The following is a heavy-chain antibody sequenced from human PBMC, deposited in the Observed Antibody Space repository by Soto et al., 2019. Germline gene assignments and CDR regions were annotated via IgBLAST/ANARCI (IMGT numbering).Heavy chain of an antibody. CDR1: GGTFSSYA. D-gene: IGHD3-22*01. Sequence: QVQLVQSGAEVKKPGSSVKVSCKASGGTFSSYAISWVRQAPGQGLEWMGGIIPIFGTANYAQKFQGRVMITADESTSTAYMELSSLRSEDTAVYYCARDRDSGSGYPHFGYWGQGTLVTVSS. V-gene: IGHV1-69*12. CDR2: IIPIFGTA. CDR3: ARDRDSGSGYPHFGY. J-gene: IGHJ4*02.